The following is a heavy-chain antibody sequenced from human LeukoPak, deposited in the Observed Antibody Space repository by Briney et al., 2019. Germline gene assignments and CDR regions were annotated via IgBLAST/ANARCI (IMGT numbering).Heavy chain of an antibody. Sequence: GGSLRLSCAASGFTFSDYYMSWIRQAPGKGLEWVSYISSSGSTIYYADSVKGRFTISRDNAKNSLYLQMNSLRAEDTAVYYCAETPVAVDDPLRGYYYYGMDVWGQGTTVTVSS. D-gene: IGHD6-19*01. V-gene: IGHV3-11*01. J-gene: IGHJ6*02. CDR3: AETPVAVDDPLRGYYYYGMDV. CDR1: GFTFSDYY. CDR2: ISSSGSTI.